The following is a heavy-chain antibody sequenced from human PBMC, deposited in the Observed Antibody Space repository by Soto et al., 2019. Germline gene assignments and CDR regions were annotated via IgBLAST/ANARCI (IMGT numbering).Heavy chain of an antibody. D-gene: IGHD2-21*01. J-gene: IGHJ4*02. CDR3: ARASYCGGGCFPFDY. Sequence: QVQLVQSGPEVKKPGSSVRVSCKASGGTLGHSTITWVRQAPGQGLEWMGRIVSMLGMADYSQKFQGRITISADTSTTTSYLELHSLRSQDKAVYYCARASYCGGGCFPFDYWGQGTLVTVSS. CDR1: GGTLGHST. V-gene: IGHV1-69*02. CDR2: IVSMLGMA.